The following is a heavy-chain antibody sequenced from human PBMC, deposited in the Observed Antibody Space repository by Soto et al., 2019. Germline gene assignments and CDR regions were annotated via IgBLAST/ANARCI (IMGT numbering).Heavy chain of an antibody. CDR3: ARRMDYCSSTSCFGRYNWFDP. D-gene: IGHD2-2*01. V-gene: IGHV1-8*01. Sequence: QVQLVQSGAEVKKPGASVKVSCKASGYTFTSYDINWVRQATGQGLEWMGWMNPNSGNTSYAQKFQGRVTMTRNTSISTAYMELSSLRSEDTAVYYCARRMDYCSSTSCFGRYNWFDPWGQGTLVTVSS. CDR2: MNPNSGNT. J-gene: IGHJ5*02. CDR1: GYTFTSYD.